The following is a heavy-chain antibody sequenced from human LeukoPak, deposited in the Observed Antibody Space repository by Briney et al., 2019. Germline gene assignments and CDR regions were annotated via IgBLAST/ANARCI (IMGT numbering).Heavy chain of an antibody. J-gene: IGHJ6*04. CDR3: AREYNYDLDV. CDR2: IKQGGSEK. Sequence: GGSLRLSCAASGFTFSSYWMSWVRQAPGKGLEWVANIKQGGSEKHYVDSVKGRFTISRDDAKNTLYLQMNSLRAEDTAVYYCAREYNYDLDVWGKGTTVTVSS. CDR1: GFTFSSYW. V-gene: IGHV3-7*01.